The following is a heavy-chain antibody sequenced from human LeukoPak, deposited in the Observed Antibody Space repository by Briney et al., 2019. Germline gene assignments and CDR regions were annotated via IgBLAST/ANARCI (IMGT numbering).Heavy chain of an antibody. D-gene: IGHD2-2*01. J-gene: IGHJ6*02. CDR3: ATQRYCSSTSCPQLNYYYGMDV. CDR1: GGSISTTNYY. CDR2: IYYSGST. V-gene: IGHV4-61*01. Sequence: SETLSLTCTVSGGSISTTNYYWSWIRQPPGKGLEWIGYIYYSGSTNYNPSLKSRVTISVDTSKNQFSLKLSSVTAADTAVYYCATQRYCSSTSCPQLNYYYGMDVWGQGTTVTVSS.